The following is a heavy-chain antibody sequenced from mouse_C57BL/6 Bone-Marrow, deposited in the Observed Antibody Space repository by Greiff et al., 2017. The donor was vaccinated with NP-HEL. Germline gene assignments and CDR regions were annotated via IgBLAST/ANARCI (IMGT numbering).Heavy chain of an antibody. V-gene: IGHV1-15*01. CDR2: IDPETGGT. CDR3: TREEIYYYGSRRWYFDV. CDR1: GYTFTDYE. D-gene: IGHD1-1*01. Sequence: QVQLQQSGAELVRPGASVTLSCKASGYTFTDYEMHWVQQTPVHGLEWIGAIDPETGGTASTQKFKGKAILTADKSSSTAYMELRSLTSEDSAVYYCTREEIYYYGSRRWYFDVWGTGTTVTVSS. J-gene: IGHJ1*03.